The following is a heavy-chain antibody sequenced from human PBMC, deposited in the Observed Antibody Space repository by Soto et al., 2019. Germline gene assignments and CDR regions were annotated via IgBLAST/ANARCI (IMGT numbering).Heavy chain of an antibody. V-gene: IGHV3-30*18. Sequence: SLRLSCAASGFTFSSYGMHWVRQAPGKGLEWVAVISYDGSNKYYADSVKGRFTISRDNSKNTLYLQMNSLRAEDTAVYYCAKAGSGYSGYDYSYYYYGMDVWGQGTTVTVS. D-gene: IGHD5-12*01. J-gene: IGHJ6*02. CDR3: AKAGSGYSGYDYSYYYYGMDV. CDR1: GFTFSSYG. CDR2: ISYDGSNK.